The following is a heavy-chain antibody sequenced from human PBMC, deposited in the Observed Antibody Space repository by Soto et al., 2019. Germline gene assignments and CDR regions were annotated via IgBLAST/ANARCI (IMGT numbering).Heavy chain of an antibody. CDR2: IIPMLDIT. CDR3: TLGSWSAETFDI. D-gene: IGHD6-13*01. Sequence: VKVSCKASGYTFTSYGISWVRQAPGQGLERMGRIIPMLDITNTAQSFQGRVTITADKSTSTAYLELSTLRSDDTAIYFCTLGSWSAETFDIWGRGTMVTVSS. CDR1: GYTFTSYG. J-gene: IGHJ3*02. V-gene: IGHV1-69*04.